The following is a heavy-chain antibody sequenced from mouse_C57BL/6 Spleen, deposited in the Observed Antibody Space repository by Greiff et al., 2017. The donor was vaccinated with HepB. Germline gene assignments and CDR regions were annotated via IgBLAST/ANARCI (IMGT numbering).Heavy chain of an antibody. CDR2: ISYDGSN. V-gene: IGHV3-6*01. CDR3: AREGVNWVFAY. J-gene: IGHJ3*01. D-gene: IGHD4-1*01. Sequence: DVQLQESGPGLVKPSQSLSLTCSVTGYSITSGYYWNWIRQFPGNKLEWMGYISYDGSNNYNPSLKNRISITRDTSKNQFFLKLNSVTTEDTATYYCAREGVNWVFAYWGQGTLVTVSA. CDR1: GYSITSGYY.